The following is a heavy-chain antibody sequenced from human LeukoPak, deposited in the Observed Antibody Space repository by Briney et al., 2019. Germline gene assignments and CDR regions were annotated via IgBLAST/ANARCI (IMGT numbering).Heavy chain of an antibody. CDR2: ISYDGSNK. V-gene: IGHV3-30*18. CDR3: AKSPRYSSSPGLLIDY. D-gene: IGHD6-13*01. CDR1: GFTFSSYG. Sequence: PGGSLRLSCAASGFTFSSYGMHWVRQAPGKGLEWVAVISYDGSNKYYADSVKGRFTISRDNSKNTLYLQMNSLRAEDTAVYYCAKSPRYSSSPGLLIDYWGQGTLVTVSS. J-gene: IGHJ4*02.